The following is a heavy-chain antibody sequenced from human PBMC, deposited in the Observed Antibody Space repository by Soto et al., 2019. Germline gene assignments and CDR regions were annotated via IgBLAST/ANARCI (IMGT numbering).Heavy chain of an antibody. CDR2: IYHSGST. Sequence: QLQLQESGSGLVKPSQTLSLTCAVSGGSISSGGYSWSWIRQPPGKGLEWIGYIYHSGSTYYNPSLRCRVTTSVYRSKSQFSLKLSPVTAADPAVYYCARAQVVAAQHWGQGTLVTVAS. V-gene: IGHV4-30-2*01. CDR3: ARAQVVAAQH. J-gene: IGHJ4*02. CDR1: GGSISSGGYS. D-gene: IGHD2-15*01.